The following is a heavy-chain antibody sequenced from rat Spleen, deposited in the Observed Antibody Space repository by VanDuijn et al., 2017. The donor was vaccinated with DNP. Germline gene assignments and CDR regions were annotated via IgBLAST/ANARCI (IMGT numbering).Heavy chain of an antibody. J-gene: IGHJ4*01. V-gene: IGHV5-22*01. D-gene: IGHD5-1*01. CDR1: GFTFSDYY. CDR3: ARLGEGVMDA. Sequence: EVQLVESGGGLVQPGRSLKLSCAASGFTFSDYYMAWVRQAPKKGLEWVASISYEGSSTYYGDSVKGRFTISRDNAKSTLYLQMNSLRSEDTATYYCARLGEGVMDAWGQGASVTVSS. CDR2: ISYEGSST.